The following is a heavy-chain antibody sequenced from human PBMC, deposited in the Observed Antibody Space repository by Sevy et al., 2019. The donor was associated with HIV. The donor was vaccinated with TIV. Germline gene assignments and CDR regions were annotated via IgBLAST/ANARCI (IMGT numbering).Heavy chain of an antibody. CDR2: INFDGSDR. V-gene: IGHV3-30*02. CDR1: KFPFRSNG. D-gene: IGHD2-2*01. Sequence: WVSLRLSCVASKFPFRSNGFHWVRQPPGKGLEWLSYINFDGSDRKYANSVKGRFTVSRDNSKNTLYLQMNSLRAEDTAVYYCTKDLRVVIPAAMQPADLWGQGTLVTVSS. CDR3: TKDLRVVIPAAMQPADL. J-gene: IGHJ5*02.